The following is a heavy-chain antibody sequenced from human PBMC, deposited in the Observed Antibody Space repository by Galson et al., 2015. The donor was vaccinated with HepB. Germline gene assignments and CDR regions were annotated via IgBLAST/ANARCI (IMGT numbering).Heavy chain of an antibody. D-gene: IGHD5-24*01. J-gene: IGHJ6*02. V-gene: IGHV1-18*04. CDR2: VSGYDGSA. CDR1: GYTFTSYY. CDR3: ARDSRLELHLNNYFSYGMDI. Sequence: SVKVSCKASGYTFTSYYIHWVRQAPGQGLEWLGWVSGYDGSANYSPKFRGRVTMTTQTSTGTAYLEVRSLTSDDTAVYYCARDSRLELHLNNYFSYGMDIWGQGTAVTVS.